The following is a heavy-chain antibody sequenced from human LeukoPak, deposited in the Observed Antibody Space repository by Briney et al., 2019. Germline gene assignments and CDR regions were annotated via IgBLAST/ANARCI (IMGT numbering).Heavy chain of an antibody. V-gene: IGHV1-2*02. CDR3: ARDSSGYNPRFDP. Sequence: ASVKVSCKASGYTFTGYYMHWVRQAPGQGLEWMGWINPNSGGTNYAQKFQGRVTMTRDTSISTAYMELSRLRSDDTAVYYCARDSSGYNPRFDPWGQGTLVTVSS. D-gene: IGHD3-22*01. CDR1: GYTFTGYY. CDR2: INPNSGGT. J-gene: IGHJ5*02.